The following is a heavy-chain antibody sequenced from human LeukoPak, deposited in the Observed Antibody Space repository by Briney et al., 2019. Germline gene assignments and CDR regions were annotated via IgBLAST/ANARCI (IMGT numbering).Heavy chain of an antibody. V-gene: IGHV3-15*05. CDR3: ARDTAYSRDWYFDL. Sequence: PGGSLRLSCAASGFTFTNTWMNWVRQVPGKGLEWVGRISSRTDGGTTDYAAPVTGRFSVSRDDSKNTLYLQMNSLRAEDTAMYYCARDTAYSRDWYFDLWGRGTLVTVSS. CDR2: ISSRTDGGTT. CDR1: GFTFTNTW. J-gene: IGHJ2*01. D-gene: IGHD4-11*01.